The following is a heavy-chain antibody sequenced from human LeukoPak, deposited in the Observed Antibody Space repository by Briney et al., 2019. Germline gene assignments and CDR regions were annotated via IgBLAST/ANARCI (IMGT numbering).Heavy chain of an antibody. J-gene: IGHJ4*02. CDR1: GGSFSGYY. D-gene: IGHD1-1*01. CDR3: ARRTTGTTTEGLRIGAFDY. V-gene: IGHV4-34*01. Sequence: SETLSLTCAVYGGSFSGYYRSWIRQPPGKGLEWIGEINHSGSTNYNPSLKSRVTISVDTSKNQFSLKLSSVTAADTAVYYCARRTTGTTTEGLRIGAFDYWGQGTLVTVSS. CDR2: INHSGST.